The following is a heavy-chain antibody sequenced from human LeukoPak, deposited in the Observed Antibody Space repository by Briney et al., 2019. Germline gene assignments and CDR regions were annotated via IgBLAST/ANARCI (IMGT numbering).Heavy chain of an antibody. Sequence: GGSLRLSCAASGLTFSNYMMHWVRQAPGKGLVWVSRIKSDGITITYADSVKGRFTISRDNAKNTLYLQMNSLRAEDTAVYYCLRDLNWSLDQWGQGTLVTVSS. J-gene: IGHJ4*02. CDR1: GLTFSNYM. CDR2: IKSDGITI. D-gene: IGHD1-20*01. V-gene: IGHV3-74*01. CDR3: LRDLNWSLDQ.